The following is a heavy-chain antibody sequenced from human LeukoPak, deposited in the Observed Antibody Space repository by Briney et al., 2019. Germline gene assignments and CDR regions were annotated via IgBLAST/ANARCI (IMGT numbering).Heavy chain of an antibody. CDR2: INHSGST. D-gene: IGHD3-3*01. V-gene: IGHV4-39*07. CDR1: GGSISSSSYY. Sequence: SETLSLTCTVSGGSISSSSYYWGWIRQPPGKGLEWIGEINHSGSTNYNPSLKSRVTISVDTSKNQFSLKLSSVTAADTAVYYCARSVHYDFWSGRRWFDPWGQGTLVTVSS. J-gene: IGHJ5*02. CDR3: ARSVHYDFWSGRRWFDP.